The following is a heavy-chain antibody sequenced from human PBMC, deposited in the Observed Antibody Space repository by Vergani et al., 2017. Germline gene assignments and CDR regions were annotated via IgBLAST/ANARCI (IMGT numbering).Heavy chain of an antibody. J-gene: IGHJ5*02. V-gene: IGHV4-34*01. Sequence: QVQLQQWGAGLLKPSETLSLTCAVYGGSFSGYYWSWIRQPPGKGLEWIGEINHSGSTNYNPSLKSRVTISVDTSKNQFSLKLSSVTAADTAVYYCAGGSGEDWFDPWGQGTLVTVSS. CDR1: GGSFSGYY. CDR3: AGGSGEDWFDP. CDR2: INHSGST.